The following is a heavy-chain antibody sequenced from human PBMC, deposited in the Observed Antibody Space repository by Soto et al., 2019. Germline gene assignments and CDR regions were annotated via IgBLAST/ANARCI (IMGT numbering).Heavy chain of an antibody. J-gene: IGHJ3*02. V-gene: IGHV4-30-2*06. D-gene: IGHD1-20*01. CDR1: GGSISSGGYS. CDR3: ARVDITDAFDI. CDR2: IYHSGST. Sequence: QLQLQESGSGLVKPSQTLSLTCAASGGSISSGGYSWSWIRQSPGKGLEWIGYIYHSGSTYYNPSLKSRVTISVDRSKNQFSLKLSSVTAADTAVYYCARVDITDAFDIWGQGTMVTVSS.